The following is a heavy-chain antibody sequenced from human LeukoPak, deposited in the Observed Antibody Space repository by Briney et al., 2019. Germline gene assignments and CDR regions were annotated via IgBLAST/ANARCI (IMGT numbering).Heavy chain of an antibody. Sequence: ASVKVSCKASGYTFTSYPISWVRQAPGQGLEWMGWITTYNGNTHYAQKLQGRVTMTTETSTSTAYMDLRGLRSDDTAVYYCARGYDYGDYVGYFDYWGQGTLVTVSS. J-gene: IGHJ4*02. CDR1: GYTFTSYP. V-gene: IGHV1-18*01. CDR2: ITTYNGNT. CDR3: ARGYDYGDYVGYFDY. D-gene: IGHD4-17*01.